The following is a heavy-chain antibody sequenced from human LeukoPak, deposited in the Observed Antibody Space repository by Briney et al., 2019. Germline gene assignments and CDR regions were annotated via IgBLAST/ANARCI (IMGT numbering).Heavy chain of an antibody. D-gene: IGHD3-3*01. V-gene: IGHV3-30*04. J-gene: IGHJ2*01. CDR3: ARDRSAWSWYLDL. CDR1: GFTFSNYA. Sequence: PGRSPRLSCAASGFTFSNYAVHWVRQAPGKGLEWVTLISYDGSNKYYADSVKGRFTISRDNSKNTLYLQMNSLRADDTAVYYCARDRSAWSWYLDLWGRGTLVTVSS. CDR2: ISYDGSNK.